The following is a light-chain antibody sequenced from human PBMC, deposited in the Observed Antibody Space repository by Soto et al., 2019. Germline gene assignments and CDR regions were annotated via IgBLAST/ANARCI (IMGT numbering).Light chain of an antibody. Sequence: DIQMTHSPSSLSASVGERGNITFRASQSIGNHLNWYRQKPGKHPDLLIYSESSLHSGFPSRFSGSGSGTDFTLTISSLKPEDFATFYCKQSYSSWKCGHGTKV. CDR2: SES. CDR3: KQSYSSWK. V-gene: IGKV1-39*01. J-gene: IGKJ1*01. CDR1: QSIGNH.